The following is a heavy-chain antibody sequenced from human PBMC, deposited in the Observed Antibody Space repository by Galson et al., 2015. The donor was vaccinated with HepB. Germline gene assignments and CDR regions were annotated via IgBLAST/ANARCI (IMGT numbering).Heavy chain of an antibody. J-gene: IGHJ4*02. Sequence: PALVKPTQTLTLTCTVSGFSLRNGRMGVTWIRHPPGKALEWLAPIFSNDEKSYSTSLKSRLTISKDPPKNQVVLTMTNMDPVDTSTFYCARIHGTSDIDYWGQGTLVTVSS. CDR3: ARIHGTSDIDY. V-gene: IGHV2-26*01. CDR2: IFSNDEK. D-gene: IGHD2-2*01. CDR1: GFSLRNGRMG.